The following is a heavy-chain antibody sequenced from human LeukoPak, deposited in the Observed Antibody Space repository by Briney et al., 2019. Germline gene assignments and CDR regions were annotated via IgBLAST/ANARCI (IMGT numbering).Heavy chain of an antibody. J-gene: IGHJ4*02. Sequence: AGGSLRLSCAASGFTFSSYGMHWVRQAPGKGLEWVAFIRYDGSNKYYADSVKGRFTISRDNSENTLYLQMNSLRAEDTAVYYCAKLTIAVAGHFDYWGQGTLVTVSS. V-gene: IGHV3-30*02. CDR1: GFTFSSYG. CDR3: AKLTIAVAGHFDY. CDR2: IRYDGSNK. D-gene: IGHD6-19*01.